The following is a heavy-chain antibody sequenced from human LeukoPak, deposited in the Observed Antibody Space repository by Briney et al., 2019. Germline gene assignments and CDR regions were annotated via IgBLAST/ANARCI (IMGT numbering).Heavy chain of an antibody. Sequence: SETLSLTCTVSGVSMSYYYWTWIRQTPGKGLEWIGYKYYDGNSGNTNYNPSLESRVTISVDTSKNHVSLNLTSVTAADTAVYYCVRPESAGTKYRFDYWGQGALVTVSS. CDR2: KYYDGNSGNT. D-gene: IGHD1-1*01. CDR3: VRPESAGTKYRFDY. CDR1: GVSMSYYY. J-gene: IGHJ4*02. V-gene: IGHV4-59*01.